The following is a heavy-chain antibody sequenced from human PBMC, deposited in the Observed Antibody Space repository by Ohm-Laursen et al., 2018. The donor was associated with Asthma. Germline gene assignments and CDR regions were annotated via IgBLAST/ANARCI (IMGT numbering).Heavy chain of an antibody. D-gene: IGHD4-17*01. CDR3: AKDPLLKAVTGGFDY. CDR2: ISYDGSNK. Sequence: SLRLSCTASGFTFSSYGMHWVRQAPGKGLEWVAVISYDGSNKYYADSVKGRFTISRDNSKNTLYLQMNSLRAEDTAVYYCAKDPLLKAVTGGFDYWGQGTLVTVSS. J-gene: IGHJ4*02. CDR1: GFTFSSYG. V-gene: IGHV3-30*18.